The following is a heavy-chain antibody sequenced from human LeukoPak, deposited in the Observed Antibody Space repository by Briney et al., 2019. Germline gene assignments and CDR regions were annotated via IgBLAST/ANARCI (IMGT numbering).Heavy chain of an antibody. J-gene: IGHJ6*04. V-gene: IGHV3-7*03. CDR2: IKQDGGEK. D-gene: IGHD3-10*01. Sequence: GRCLRLAWAAAGFTVSSYWTSWVRQPARNGLEWVANIKQDGGEKYYMDSVKDRFTISRDNAKNSLYLQMNSLRAEETAVYYCARDPVLLWFGNYGMDVWGKGTTVTVSS. CDR1: GFTVSSYW. CDR3: ARDPVLLWFGNYGMDV.